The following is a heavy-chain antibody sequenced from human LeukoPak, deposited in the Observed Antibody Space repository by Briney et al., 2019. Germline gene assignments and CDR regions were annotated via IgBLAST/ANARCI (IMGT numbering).Heavy chain of an antibody. CDR2: ISGSGGNT. Sequence: GGSLRLSCAASGFTFSSYSMAWVRQAPGKGLEWVSGISGSGGNTYYADSVKGRFTISRGNAKNSVYLQMNSLRAEDTAVYYCARDKWLTTTHYFDYWGQGTLVTVSS. CDR3: ARDKWLTTTHYFDY. D-gene: IGHD4-11*01. V-gene: IGHV3-21*01. J-gene: IGHJ4*02. CDR1: GFTFSSYS.